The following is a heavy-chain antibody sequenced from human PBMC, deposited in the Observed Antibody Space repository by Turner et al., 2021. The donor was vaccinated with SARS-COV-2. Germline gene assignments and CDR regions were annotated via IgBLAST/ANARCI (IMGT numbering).Heavy chain of an antibody. J-gene: IGHJ2*01. CDR1: AFTFSSYV. V-gene: IGHV3-30-3*01. D-gene: IGHD3-10*01. Sequence: QVQLVESGGGVVQPGRSLRLSCAASAFTFSSYVMHWVRQAPGKGLEWVAVISYDGSNKYYADSVKGRFTISRDNSKNTLYLQMNSLRAEDTAVDYCARDTGDFDLWGRGTLVTVSS. CDR2: ISYDGSNK. CDR3: ARDTGDFDL.